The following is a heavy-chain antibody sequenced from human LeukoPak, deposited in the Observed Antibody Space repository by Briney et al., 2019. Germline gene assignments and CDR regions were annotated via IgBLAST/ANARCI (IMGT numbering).Heavy chain of an antibody. CDR1: GNTFSDYY. Sequence: ASVKVSCKASGNTFSDYYLHWVRQAPGQGLEWMGWINPKRGGTKYAQKFQGRVTMTRDTSISTAYMELSSLRSDDAAVYYCATERSGSYFPGDYWGQGTLVTFSS. CDR2: INPKRGGT. CDR3: ATERSGSYFPGDY. J-gene: IGHJ4*02. D-gene: IGHD1-26*01. V-gene: IGHV1-2*02.